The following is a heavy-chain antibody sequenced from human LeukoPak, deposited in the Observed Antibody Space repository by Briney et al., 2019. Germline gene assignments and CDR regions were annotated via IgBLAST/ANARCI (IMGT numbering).Heavy chain of an antibody. D-gene: IGHD4-17*01. CDR2: IYSGGST. J-gene: IGHJ4*02. Sequence: GGSLRLSCAASGFTVSSNYMSWVRQAPGKGLGWGSVIYSGGSTYYADSVKGRFTIPRDNSKNTLYLQMNSQRAEDTAVYYCARDHRDDYGDCVEGRGCDYWGQGTLVTVSS. CDR1: GFTVSSNY. CDR3: ARDHRDDYGDCVEGRGCDY. V-gene: IGHV3-66*01.